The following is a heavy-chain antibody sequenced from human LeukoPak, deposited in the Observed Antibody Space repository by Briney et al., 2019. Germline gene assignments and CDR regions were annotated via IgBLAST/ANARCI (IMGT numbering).Heavy chain of an antibody. CDR1: GGSISSYY. Sequence: PSETLSLTCTVSGGSISSYYWSWIRQPPGKGLGGFGYFYYSGSTSYNPSLKSRVTISVDTSKNQFSLKLTSVTAADTAVYYCARQTGTVTTPFDYWGQGTLVTVSS. D-gene: IGHD4-17*01. CDR3: ARQTGTVTTPFDY. CDR2: FYYSGST. J-gene: IGHJ4*02. V-gene: IGHV4-59*08.